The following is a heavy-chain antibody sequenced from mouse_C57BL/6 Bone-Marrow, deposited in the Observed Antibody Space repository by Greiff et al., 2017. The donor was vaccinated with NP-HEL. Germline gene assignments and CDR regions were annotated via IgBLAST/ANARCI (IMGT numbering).Heavy chain of an antibody. CDR1: GYSITSGYY. CDR2: ISYDGSN. CDR3: ARGRGQLRLHYYYAMDY. Sequence: EVQLQESGPGLVKPSQSLSLTCSVTGYSITSGYYWNWIRQFPGNKLEWMGYISYDGSNNYNPSLKNRISITRYTSKNQFFLKLNSVTTEDTATYYCARGRGQLRLHYYYAMDYWGQGTSVTVSS. V-gene: IGHV3-6*01. J-gene: IGHJ4*01. D-gene: IGHD3-2*02.